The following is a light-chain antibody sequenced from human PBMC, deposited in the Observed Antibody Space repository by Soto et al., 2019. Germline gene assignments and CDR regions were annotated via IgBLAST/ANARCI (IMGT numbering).Light chain of an antibody. J-gene: IGLJ3*02. CDR1: YSNIGNNY. V-gene: IGLV1-51*01. Sequence: QSVLTQPPSVSAAPGQRVTISCSGSYSNIGNNYVSWYQHLPGTAPKLLIYDNDKRPSGIPDRFSGSNSGTSATLGITGLQTGDEADYYCGTWDSSLSEGLFGGGTKLTVL. CDR3: GTWDSSLSEGL. CDR2: DND.